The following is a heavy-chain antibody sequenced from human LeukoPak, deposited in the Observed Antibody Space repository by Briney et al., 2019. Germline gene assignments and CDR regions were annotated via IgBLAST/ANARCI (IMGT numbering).Heavy chain of an antibody. D-gene: IGHD3-10*01. V-gene: IGHV1-2*02. CDR2: INPNSGGT. Sequence: ASVKVSCKASGYTFTDYYMHWVRQAPGQGLEWMGWINPNSGGTNYAQKFQGRVTMTRDTSISTAYMELSGLRSDDTAVYYCARGGRTWGPGEYYYYYMAVWGKGTTVTISS. J-gene: IGHJ6*03. CDR3: ARGGRTWGPGEYYYYYMAV. CDR1: GYTFTDYY.